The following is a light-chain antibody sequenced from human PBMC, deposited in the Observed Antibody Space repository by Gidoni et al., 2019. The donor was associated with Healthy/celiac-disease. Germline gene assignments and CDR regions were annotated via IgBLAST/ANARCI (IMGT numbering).Light chain of an antibody. CDR3: AAWDDSLSAVV. J-gene: IGLJ2*01. CDR2: RNN. Sequence: QSVLTQPPSASGTPRQRVTISCSGSSSNIGSNYVYWYQQLPGTAPKRLIYRNNQRPSGVPDRFSGSKSGTSAALAIGGLRSEDEADYYCAAWDDSLSAVVFGGGTKLTVL. V-gene: IGLV1-47*01. CDR1: SSNIGSNY.